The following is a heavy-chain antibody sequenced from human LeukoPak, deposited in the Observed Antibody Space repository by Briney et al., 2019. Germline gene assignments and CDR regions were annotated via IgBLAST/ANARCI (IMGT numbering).Heavy chain of an antibody. CDR3: ARRGITMVRGVIGYYYYYMDV. CDR2: IYSSGST. CDR1: GGSISSGSYY. D-gene: IGHD3-10*01. Sequence: SETLSLTCTVSGGSISSGSYYWSWIRQPAGKGMEWIGRIYSSGSTNYNPSLKSRVTISVDASKNQFSLKLSSVTAADTAVYYCARRGITMVRGVIGYYYYYMDVWGKGTTVTISS. J-gene: IGHJ6*03. V-gene: IGHV4-61*02.